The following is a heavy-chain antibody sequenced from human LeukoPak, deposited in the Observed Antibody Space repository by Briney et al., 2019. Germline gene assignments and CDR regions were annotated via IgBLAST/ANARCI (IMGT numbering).Heavy chain of an antibody. CDR1: GYTFTSYA. D-gene: IGHD6-19*01. CDR3: ARKGYSSGWYRRNAFDI. V-gene: IGHV1-8*01. CDR2: MNPNSGNT. J-gene: IGHJ3*02. Sequence: GASVKVSCKASGYTFTSYAINWVRQATGQGLEWMGWMNPNSGNTGYAQKFQGRVTMTRNTSISTAYMELSSLRSEDTAVYYCARKGYSSGWYRRNAFDIWGQGTMVTVSS.